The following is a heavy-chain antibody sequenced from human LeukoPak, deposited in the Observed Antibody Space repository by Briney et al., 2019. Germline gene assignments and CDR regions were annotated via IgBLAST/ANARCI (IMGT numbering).Heavy chain of an antibody. V-gene: IGHV1-3*01. CDR2: INAGNGNT. Sequence: ASVKVSCKASGYTFTSYAMHWVRQAPGQRLEWMGWINAGNGNTKYSQKFPGRVTITRDTSASTAYMELSSLRSEDTAVYYCARTWTQQTNWFDPWGQGTLVTVSS. CDR3: ARTWTQQTNWFDP. CDR1: GYTFTSYA. J-gene: IGHJ5*02. D-gene: IGHD3/OR15-3a*01.